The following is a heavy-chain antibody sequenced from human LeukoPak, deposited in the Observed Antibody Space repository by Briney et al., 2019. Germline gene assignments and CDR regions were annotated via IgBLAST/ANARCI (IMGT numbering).Heavy chain of an antibody. CDR3: AKQLYGSGYYRAYFDL. Sequence: GGSLRLSCVASGFTFSNYAMAWVRQAPERGPEWVSALGSDCGNTNYADPIQGRFTISRDNSRNTLYLQMDSLRAEDTAICYCAKQLYGSGYYRAYFDLWGRGTLVTVSS. J-gene: IGHJ2*01. CDR2: LGSDCGNT. V-gene: IGHV3-23*01. CDR1: GFTFSNYA. D-gene: IGHD3-10*01.